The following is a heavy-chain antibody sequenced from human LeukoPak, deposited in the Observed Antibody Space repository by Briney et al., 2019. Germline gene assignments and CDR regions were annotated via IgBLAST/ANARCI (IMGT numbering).Heavy chain of an antibody. J-gene: IGHJ3*02. CDR3: ARAYRRWELLFDI. CDR1: GGSISSYY. Sequence: SETLSLTCTVSGGSISSYYWSWIRKPPGKGLEWIGYIYYSGSTNYNPSLKSRVTISVDTSKNQFSLKLSSVTAADTAVYYCARAYRRWELLFDIWGQGTMVTVSS. CDR2: IYYSGST. V-gene: IGHV4-59*01. D-gene: IGHD1-26*01.